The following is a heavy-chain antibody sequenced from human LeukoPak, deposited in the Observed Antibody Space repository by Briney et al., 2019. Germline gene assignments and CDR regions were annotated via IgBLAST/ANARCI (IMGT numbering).Heavy chain of an antibody. J-gene: IGHJ4*02. D-gene: IGHD3-10*01. V-gene: IGHV3-11*04. CDR3: ATAGAVRNYYYGSGSFDY. CDR2: ISSSGSTI. Sequence: PGGSLRLSCAASGFTFSDYYMSWIRQAPGKRLEWVSYISSSGSTIYYADSVKGRFTISRDNAKNSLYLQMNSLRAEDTAVYYCATAGAVRNYYYGSGSFDYWGQGTLVTVSS. CDR1: GFTFSDYY.